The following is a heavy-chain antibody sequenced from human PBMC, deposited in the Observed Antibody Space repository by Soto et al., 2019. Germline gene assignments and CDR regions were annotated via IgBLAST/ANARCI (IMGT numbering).Heavy chain of an antibody. CDR1: GYPFTTYH. J-gene: IGHJ4*02. Sequence: ASVKVSCKAAGYPFTTYHIHWVRQAPGQGLEWMGVINPTGSSTTYAQRFQGRITMIRDTATSTVYMELSSLTSEDTAVYYSAKVAAPKDSWGQGTLVTVSS. CDR2: INPTGSST. CDR3: AKVAAPKDS. V-gene: IGHV1-46*01.